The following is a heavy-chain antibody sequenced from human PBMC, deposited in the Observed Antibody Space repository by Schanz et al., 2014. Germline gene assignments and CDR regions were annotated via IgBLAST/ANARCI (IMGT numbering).Heavy chain of an antibody. CDR3: ARGTRERLLLRSWQFAFDI. Sequence: EVQLVESGGGLVKPGGSLRLSCAASGFTFSSYSMNWVRQAPGKGLEWVSSISSSSSYIYYADSVKGRFTISRDNAKNSLYLQMNSLRAEDTAVYYCARGTRERLLLRSWQFAFDIWGQGTMVTVSS. D-gene: IGHD2-21*02. CDR1: GFTFSSYS. CDR2: ISSSSSYI. J-gene: IGHJ3*02. V-gene: IGHV3-21*01.